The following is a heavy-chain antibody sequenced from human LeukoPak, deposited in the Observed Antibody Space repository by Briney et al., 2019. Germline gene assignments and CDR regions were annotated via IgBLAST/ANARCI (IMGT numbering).Heavy chain of an antibody. J-gene: IGHJ4*02. CDR2: INPNSGGT. V-gene: IGHV1-2*02. CDR1: GYTFTGYY. CDR3: ARVMNREGTNY. D-gene: IGHD1/OR15-1a*01. Sequence: ASVKVSCKASGYTFTGYYMHWVRQVPGQGLEWMGWINPNSGGTKYAQKFQGRVTMTRDTSISTAYMELNRLRSDDTAVYYCARVMNREGTNYWGQGTLVAVSS.